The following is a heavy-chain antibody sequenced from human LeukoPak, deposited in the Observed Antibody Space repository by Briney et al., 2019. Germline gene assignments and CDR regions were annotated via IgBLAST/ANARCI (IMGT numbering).Heavy chain of an antibody. CDR1: GGSISSGSYY. CDR2: ISTSGSA. D-gene: IGHD2-2*01. V-gene: IGHV4-61*02. Sequence: PSETLSLTCTVSGGSISSGSYYWNWIRQPAGKGLEWIGRISTSGSANYNPSLKSRVTISVDTSRNQFSLRLNSVTAADTAVYYCAREIDSSASCYFGSCVFDYWGQGSLVTVSS. CDR3: AREIDSSASCYFGSCVFDY. J-gene: IGHJ4*02.